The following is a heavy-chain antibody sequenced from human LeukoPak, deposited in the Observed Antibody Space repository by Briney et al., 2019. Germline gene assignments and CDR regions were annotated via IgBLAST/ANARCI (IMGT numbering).Heavy chain of an antibody. J-gene: IGHJ4*02. D-gene: IGHD6-19*01. CDR3: TKATQWLAFDY. Sequence: PSETLSLTCTVSGGSISSHFWSWIRQPPGKGLEWIGNIYNGGTTNYNPSLESRVTISVDTSKNQLSLQLTSVTAADTAVYYCTKATQWLAFDYWGRGTLVTVSS. CDR2: IYNGGTT. V-gene: IGHV4-59*11. CDR1: GGSISSHF.